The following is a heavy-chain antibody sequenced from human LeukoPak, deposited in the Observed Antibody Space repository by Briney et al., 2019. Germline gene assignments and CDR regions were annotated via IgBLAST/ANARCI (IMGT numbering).Heavy chain of an antibody. V-gene: IGHV4-38-2*02. CDR1: GYSISSGYY. J-gene: IGHJ5*02. CDR3: ARGQYSSGWYWFDP. Sequence: SETLSLTCTVSGYSISSGYYWGWIRQPPGKGLEWTGSIYHSGSAYYNPSLKSRVTISVDTSKNQFSLKLSSVTAADTAVYYCARGQYSSGWYWFDPWGQGTLVTVSS. D-gene: IGHD6-19*01. CDR2: IYHSGSA.